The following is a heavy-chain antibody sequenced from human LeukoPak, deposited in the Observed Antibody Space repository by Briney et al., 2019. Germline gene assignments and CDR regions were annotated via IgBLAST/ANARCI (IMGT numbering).Heavy chain of an antibody. D-gene: IGHD2-2*01. CDR2: IYYSGST. V-gene: IGHV4-31*03. CDR1: GGSISSGGYY. CDR3: ARDRGPYCSSTSCYGAKWNYGMDV. Sequence: SQTLSLTCTVSGGSISSGGYYWSWIRQHPGKGLEWIGYIYYSGSTYYNPSLKSRVTISVDTSKNQFSLKLSSVTAADTAVYHCARDRGPYCSSTSCYGAKWNYGMDVWGKGTTVTVSS. J-gene: IGHJ6*04.